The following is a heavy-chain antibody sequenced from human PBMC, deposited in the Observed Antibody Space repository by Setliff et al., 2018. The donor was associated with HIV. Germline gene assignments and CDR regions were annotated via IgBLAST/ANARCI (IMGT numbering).Heavy chain of an antibody. CDR2: VFSNGDS. V-gene: IGHV4-4*07. CDR1: AGSLSRSY. Sequence: SETLSLTCTVPAGSLSRSYWSWIRQPAGKGLEWIGRVFSNGDSNYNPSLRSRVTMSLDASKNLFSLQINRLRVEDTAVYYCATDPGWGALDNWGRGTLVTVSS. CDR3: ATDPGWGALDN. D-gene: IGHD1-26*01. J-gene: IGHJ4*02.